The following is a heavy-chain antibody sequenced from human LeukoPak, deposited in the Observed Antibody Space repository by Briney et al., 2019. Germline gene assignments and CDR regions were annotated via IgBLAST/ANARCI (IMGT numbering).Heavy chain of an antibody. CDR1: GVSINSLY. D-gene: IGHD3-22*01. CDR2: IYDSGIT. Sequence: PSETLSLTCSVSGVSINSLYFIWIRQSPGKGLEWIGYIYDSGITKYNPSLKSRVTISVDTSKNQFSLRLRSVTAADTAVYFCAMAYSSASWFHPWGQGTLVTVSS. CDR3: AMAYSSASWFHP. J-gene: IGHJ5*02. V-gene: IGHV4-59*11.